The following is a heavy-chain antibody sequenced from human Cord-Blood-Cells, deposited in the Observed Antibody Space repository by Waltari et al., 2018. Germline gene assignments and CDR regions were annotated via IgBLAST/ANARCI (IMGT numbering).Heavy chain of an antibody. J-gene: IGHJ4*02. V-gene: IGHV4-39*07. CDR2: IYYSGST. CDR3: ARHPLYYDILTGVDY. Sequence: QLQLQESGPGLVKPSETLSLTCPVSGGSISSSSYYWGWIRQPPGKGLEWIGSIYYSGSTYHNPSLKSRVTISVDTSKNQFSLKLSSVTAADTAVYYCARHPLYYDILTGVDYWGQGTLVTVSS. D-gene: IGHD3-9*01. CDR1: GGSISSSSYY.